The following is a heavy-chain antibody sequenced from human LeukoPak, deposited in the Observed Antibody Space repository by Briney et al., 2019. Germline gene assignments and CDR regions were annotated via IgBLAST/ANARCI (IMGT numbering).Heavy chain of an antibody. V-gene: IGHV1-18*01. CDR2: ISAYNGNT. D-gene: IGHD3-10*01. Sequence: ASVKVSCKASGYTFTSYGISWVRQAPGQGREWMGWISAYNGNTNYAQKLQGRVTMTTDTSTSTAYMELRSLRSDDTAVYYCARDLLWFGELSFDNWGQGTLGTVSS. CDR1: GYTFTSYG. CDR3: ARDLLWFGELSFDN. J-gene: IGHJ4*02.